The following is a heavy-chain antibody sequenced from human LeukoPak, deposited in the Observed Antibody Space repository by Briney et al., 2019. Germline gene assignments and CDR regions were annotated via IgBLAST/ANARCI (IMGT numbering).Heavy chain of an antibody. J-gene: IGHJ4*02. V-gene: IGHV3-21*01. CDR1: GFTFNTYS. D-gene: IGHD4-17*01. CDR3: ARDDTNYGDFRFSY. Sequence: PGGSLRLSCEASGFTFNTYSMNWARQAPGKGLEWVSSISTSSSYIYYADSLKGRFTISRDNAKKSLFLQMNSLRADDTAVYYCARDDTNYGDFRFSYWGQGTLVTVSS. CDR2: ISTSSSYI.